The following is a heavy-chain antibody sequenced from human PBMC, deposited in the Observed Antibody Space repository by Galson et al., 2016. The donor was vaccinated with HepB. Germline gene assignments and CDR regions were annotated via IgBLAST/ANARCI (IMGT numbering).Heavy chain of an antibody. CDR3: AKDMTSWAAGFVTC. CDR1: GFTFDNYP. D-gene: IGHD3-16*02. Sequence: SLRLSCAASGFTFDNYPMHWVRRLPGKGLEWVSLISWDGAHTYYSDSVKGRFTISRDNSKDSLYLEMNSLRMEDTALYFFAKDMTSWAAGFVTCWVPATLGTVSS. J-gene: IGHJ4*02. V-gene: IGHV3-43*01. CDR2: ISWDGAHT.